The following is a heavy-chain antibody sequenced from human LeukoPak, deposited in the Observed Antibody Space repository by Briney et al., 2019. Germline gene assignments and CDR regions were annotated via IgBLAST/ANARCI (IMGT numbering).Heavy chain of an antibody. CDR1: GFTFDDYG. V-gene: IGHV3-20*04. D-gene: IGHD6-13*01. CDR3: ARDKAPSAAVGYFDY. J-gene: IGHJ4*02. CDR2: INWNGGCT. Sequence: PGGSMRLSCAASGFTFDDYGMSWVRQAPGKGLEWVSGINWNGGCTGYADSVKGRFTISRDNAKNSLYLQMNSLRAEDTALYYCARDKAPSAAVGYFDYWGQGTLVTVSS.